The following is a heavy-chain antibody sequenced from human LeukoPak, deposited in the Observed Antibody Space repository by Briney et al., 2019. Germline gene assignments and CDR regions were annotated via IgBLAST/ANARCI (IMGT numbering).Heavy chain of an antibody. J-gene: IGHJ4*02. D-gene: IGHD6-19*01. CDR2: IYYSGST. Sequence: PSETLSLTCSVSGGSISSYYWSWIRQPPGKGLEWIGYIYYSGSTNYNPSPKSRLTISVDTSKNQFSLKLSSVTAADTAVYYCARAGPYSSGWQYVDYWGQGTLVTVSS. CDR3: ARAGPYSSGWQYVDY. V-gene: IGHV4-59*01. CDR1: GGSISSYY.